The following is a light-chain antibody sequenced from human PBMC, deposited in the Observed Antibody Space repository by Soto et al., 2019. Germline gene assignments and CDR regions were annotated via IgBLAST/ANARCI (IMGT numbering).Light chain of an antibody. Sequence: QMTQAPSTLSASVGDRGTITCRASQRVSRWLAWYQQQPGIAPKVLVDKASTLESGVPSRFSGSGSGTEFTLTISSLEPDDFATSYCQQYDSYPYTFRQGTKVDIK. CDR3: QQYDSYPYT. V-gene: IGKV1-5*03. J-gene: IGKJ2*01. CDR2: KAS. CDR1: QRVSRW.